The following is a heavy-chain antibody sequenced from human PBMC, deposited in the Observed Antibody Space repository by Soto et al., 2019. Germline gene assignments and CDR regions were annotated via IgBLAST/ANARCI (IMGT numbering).Heavy chain of an antibody. CDR3: ARDLKLNSGWYKRYYFDY. CDR2: ISAYNGNT. V-gene: IGHV1-18*01. D-gene: IGHD6-19*01. CDR1: GYTFTSYG. J-gene: IGHJ4*02. Sequence: GASVKVSCKASGYTFTSYGISWVRQAPGQGLEWMGWISAYNGNTNYAQKLQGRVTMTTDTSTSTAYMELRSLRSDDTAVYYCARDLKLNSGWYKRYYFDYWGQGTLVTVSS.